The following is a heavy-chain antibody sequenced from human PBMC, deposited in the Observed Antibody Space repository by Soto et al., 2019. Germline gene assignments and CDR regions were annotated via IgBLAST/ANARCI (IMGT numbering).Heavy chain of an antibody. CDR2: IYTSGST. CDR1: GGSISSYY. V-gene: IGHV4-4*07. CDR3: ARDRGGKYYGSGTVTDAFDI. D-gene: IGHD3-10*01. J-gene: IGHJ3*02. Sequence: QVQLQESGPGLVKPSETLSLTCTVSGGSISSYYWGWIRQPAGKGLEWIGRIYTSGSTNYNPSLKSRVTRSVDTSKNQFSLKLSSVTAADTAVYYCARDRGGKYYGSGTVTDAFDIWGQGTMVTVSS.